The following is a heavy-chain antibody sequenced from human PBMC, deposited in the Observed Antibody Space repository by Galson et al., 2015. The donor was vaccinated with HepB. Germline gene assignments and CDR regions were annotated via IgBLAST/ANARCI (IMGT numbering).Heavy chain of an antibody. CDR3: AKGTTNIDY. CDR1: GFTFSSLG. Sequence: SLRLSCAASGFTFSSLGMTWVRQAPGKGLECVSATGVNPGNTDYADSVRGRFTISRDNSKNMLYLQMNNLRAEDTAVYYCAKGTTNIDYWGQGTLVTVSS. D-gene: IGHD1-1*01. CDR2: TGVNPGNT. V-gene: IGHV3-23*01. J-gene: IGHJ4*02.